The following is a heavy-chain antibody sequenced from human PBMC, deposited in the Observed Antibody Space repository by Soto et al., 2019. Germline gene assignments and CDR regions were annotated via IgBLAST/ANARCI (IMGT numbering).Heavy chain of an antibody. CDR2: VIPLLDAS. CDR3: ASGKSQMTQDRMGFYYYMEV. D-gene: IGHD2-15*01. CDR1: GVTFNNYT. Sequence: QVQLVQSGAEVKKPGSSVKISCTASGVTFNNYTFTWVRRAPGQGLEWMGRVIPLLDASNYADKFQDRVTITADRATSTAYMELSGLKSKDSAIYYCASGKSQMTQDRMGFYYYMEVWGKGTTVTVSS. V-gene: IGHV1-69*08. J-gene: IGHJ6*03.